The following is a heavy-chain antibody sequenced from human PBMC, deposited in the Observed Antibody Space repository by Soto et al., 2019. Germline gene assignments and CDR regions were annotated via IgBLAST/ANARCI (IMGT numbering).Heavy chain of an antibody. J-gene: IGHJ4*02. V-gene: IGHV3-74*01. CDR1: GVTFCSYW. D-gene: IGHD6-19*01. Sequence: GGSLRLCCAASGVTFCSYWMHWVRQAPGKGLVWVSRINSDGSSISYADSVKGRFTISRDNAKNTLYLQMNSLRVEDTAVYYCARETGYSSGWRQDYWGQGTLVTVSS. CDR2: INSDGSSI. CDR3: ARETGYSSGWRQDY.